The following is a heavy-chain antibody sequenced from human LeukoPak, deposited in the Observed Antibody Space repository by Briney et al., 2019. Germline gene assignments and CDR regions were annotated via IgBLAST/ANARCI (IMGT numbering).Heavy chain of an antibody. CDR1: GCIFTEYG. CDR2: ISAYNGDT. J-gene: IGHJ3*02. Sequence: ASVKVSCKASGCIFTEYGISWVRQAPGQGLEWMGWISAYNGDTDYAQKLQSRVTMTTDTSTSTAYMELRSLRSDDTAVYFCARSHAFDIWGQGTMVTVSS. CDR3: ARSHAFDI. V-gene: IGHV1-18*01.